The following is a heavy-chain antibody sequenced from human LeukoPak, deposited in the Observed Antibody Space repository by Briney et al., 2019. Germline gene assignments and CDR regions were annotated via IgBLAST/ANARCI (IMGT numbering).Heavy chain of an antibody. CDR3: AKDLGGGKGAFDI. CDR1: GFTFSSYG. V-gene: IGHV3-30*18. D-gene: IGHD4-23*01. Sequence: GGSLRLSCAASGFTFSSYGMHWVRQAPGKGLEWVAVISYDGSNKYYADSVKGRFTISRDNSKNTLYLQMNSLRAEDTAVYYCAKDLGGGKGAFDIWGQGTMVTVSS. CDR2: ISYDGSNK. J-gene: IGHJ3*02.